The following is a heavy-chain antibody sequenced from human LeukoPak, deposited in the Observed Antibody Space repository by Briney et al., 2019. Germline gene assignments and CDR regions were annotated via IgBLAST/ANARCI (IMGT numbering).Heavy chain of an antibody. CDR1: GYTFTNYA. J-gene: IGHJ4*02. Sequence: ASVKVSCKASGYTFTNYAVNWVRQAPGQGLEWMGWITTNTGNPTYAQGFTGRFVFSLDTSVSTTYLQISSLKAEDTAVYYCATPTNNWSQTFDYWGQGTLVTVSS. CDR2: ITTNTGNP. V-gene: IGHV7-4-1*02. CDR3: ATPTNNWSQTFDY. D-gene: IGHD1-1*01.